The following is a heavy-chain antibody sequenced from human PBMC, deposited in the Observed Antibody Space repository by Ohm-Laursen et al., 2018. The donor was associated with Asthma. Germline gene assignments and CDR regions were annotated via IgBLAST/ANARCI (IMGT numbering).Heavy chain of an antibody. Sequence: SLRLSCAASGFSFSSNTITWARQAPGKGLEWVSAINSGGGTTYGDSVKGRFTISRDNSKNTVYLAMNSLGAEDTAVYFCAKVGAWPRYYYFGTDVWGQGTTVTVSS. CDR1: GFSFSSNT. CDR3: AKVGAWPRYYYFGTDV. D-gene: IGHD5-12*01. CDR2: INSGGGT. V-gene: IGHV3-23*01. J-gene: IGHJ6*02.